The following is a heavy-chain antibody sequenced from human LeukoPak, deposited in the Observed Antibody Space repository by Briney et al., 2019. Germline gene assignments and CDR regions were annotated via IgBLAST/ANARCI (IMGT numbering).Heavy chain of an antibody. J-gene: IGHJ5*02. V-gene: IGHV3-23*01. CDR1: GFTFNNYA. D-gene: IGHD3-22*01. CDR3: AKIFHTDGYYLGEHLFDA. CDR2: ISDSGGST. Sequence: GGSLRLSCAAAGFTFNNYAMSWVRPAPGKGPEGLSAISDSGGSTTDADSVKGRFTTSRDNSKSTLYLQMNSLRAEDTAIYYCAKIFHTDGYYLGEHLFDAWGQGTLVTVSS.